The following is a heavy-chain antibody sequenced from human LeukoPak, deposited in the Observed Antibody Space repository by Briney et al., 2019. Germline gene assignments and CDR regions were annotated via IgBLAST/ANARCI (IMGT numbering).Heavy chain of an antibody. CDR1: GFTVSSNY. Sequence: GGSLRLSCAASGFTVSSNYMSWVRQAPGKGLEWVSVIYSNNITYYADSVKGRFTISRDNAKNSLYLQMNSLRAEDTAVYYCARAKTCGGDCYHFDYWGQGTLVTVSS. V-gene: IGHV3-53*03. D-gene: IGHD2-21*02. J-gene: IGHJ4*02. CDR2: IYSNNIT. CDR3: ARAKTCGGDCYHFDY.